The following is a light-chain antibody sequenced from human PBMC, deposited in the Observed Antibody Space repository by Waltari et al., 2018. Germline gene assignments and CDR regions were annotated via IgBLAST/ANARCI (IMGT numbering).Light chain of an antibody. CDR2: WAS. Sequence: VLYSSNNKNCLAWYQQKPGQPPKLLIYWASTRESGVPDRFSGSGSGTDFTLTISSLQAEDVAVYYCQQYYSTPPVTFGPGTKVDIK. J-gene: IGKJ3*01. CDR1: VLYSSNNKNC. CDR3: QQYYSTPPVT. V-gene: IGKV4-1*01.